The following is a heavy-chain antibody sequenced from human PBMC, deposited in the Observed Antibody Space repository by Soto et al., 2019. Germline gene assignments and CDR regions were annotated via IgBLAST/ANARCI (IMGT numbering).Heavy chain of an antibody. D-gene: IGHD6-6*01. CDR1: GGTFSSYA. Sequence: GASVKVSCKASGGTFSSYAISWVRQAPGQGLEWMGGIIPIFGTANYAQKFQGRVTITADESTSTAYMELSSLRSEDTAVYYCARDSYSSSSLFHYYYYGMDVWGQGTTVTVSS. V-gene: IGHV1-69*13. J-gene: IGHJ6*02. CDR2: IIPIFGTA. CDR3: ARDSYSSSSLFHYYYYGMDV.